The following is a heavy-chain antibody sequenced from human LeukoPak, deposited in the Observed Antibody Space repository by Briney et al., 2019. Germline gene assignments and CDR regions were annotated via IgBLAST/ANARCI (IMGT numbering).Heavy chain of an antibody. Sequence: SVKVSCKASGGTFSSYAISWVRQAPGQGLEWMGRIIPIFGTANYAQKFQGRVTITTDESTSTAYMELSSLRSEDTAVYYCARGYTAMAHAFDIWGQGTVVTVSS. CDR2: IIPIFGTA. V-gene: IGHV1-69*05. D-gene: IGHD5-18*01. J-gene: IGHJ3*02. CDR3: ARGYTAMAHAFDI. CDR1: GGTFSSYA.